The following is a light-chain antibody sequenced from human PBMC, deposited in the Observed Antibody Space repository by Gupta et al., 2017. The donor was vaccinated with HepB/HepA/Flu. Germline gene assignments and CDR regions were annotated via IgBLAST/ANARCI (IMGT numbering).Light chain of an antibody. CDR3: SSSGSSSTL. CDR2: DVS. Sequence: QSALTQPASVSGSPGPSIPIPCPGTSSDIGSSNLVAWYQQHPGHAPKLMIYDVSYRPSGVSNRFSGSKSGNTASLTISGLQAEDEAAYCCSSSGSSSTLFGGGTHLTVL. V-gene: IGLV2-23*02. CDR1: SSDIGSSNL. J-gene: IGLJ2*01.